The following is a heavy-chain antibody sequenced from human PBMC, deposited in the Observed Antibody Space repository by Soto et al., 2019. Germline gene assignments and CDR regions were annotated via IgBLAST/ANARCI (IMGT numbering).Heavy chain of an antibody. J-gene: IGHJ5*02. CDR2: IYYSGST. V-gene: IGHV4-59*01. Sequence: ETLSLTCTVSGGSISSYYWSWIRQPPGKGLEWIGYIYYSGSTNYNPSLKSRVTISVDTSKNQFSLKLSSVTAADTAVYYCGRMITMVRGVIITGNNWFDPWGQGTLVTVSS. D-gene: IGHD3-10*01. CDR3: GRMITMVRGVIITGNNWFDP. CDR1: GGSISSYY.